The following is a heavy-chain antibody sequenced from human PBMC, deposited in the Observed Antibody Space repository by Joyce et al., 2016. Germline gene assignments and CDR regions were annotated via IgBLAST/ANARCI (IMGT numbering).Heavy chain of an antibody. CDR3: ARQPGIAAAGPDY. Sequence: QRQLQESGPGLVKPSETLSLTCTGSGGSISSSTYYWGWIRQPPGKGLEWIGSIYYSGSSYYNPSLKSRVSISVDTSKNQFSLRLKSVTASDTAVYFCARQPGIAAAGPDYWGQGTLVTVSS. V-gene: IGHV4-39*01. CDR2: IYYSGSS. CDR1: GGSISSSTYY. D-gene: IGHD6-13*01. J-gene: IGHJ4*02.